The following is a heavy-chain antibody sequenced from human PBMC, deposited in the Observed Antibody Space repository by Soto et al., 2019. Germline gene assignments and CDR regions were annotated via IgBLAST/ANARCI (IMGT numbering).Heavy chain of an antibody. CDR3: ANLPIPVSAIPFYYGIDV. CDR2: IIPVLGVE. Sequence: QVQLVQSGAEVKKPGSSVKVSCKASGGSFTSLIITWVRQAPGQGLEWMGRIIPVLGVEYYAQKFQGRVTLSAKKSSTTAFMELTSRSCVNSVVKFCANLPIPVSAIPFYYGIDVWGRGTTVTVSS. CDR1: GGSFTSLI. D-gene: IGHD2-21*02. J-gene: IGHJ6*02. V-gene: IGHV1-69*02.